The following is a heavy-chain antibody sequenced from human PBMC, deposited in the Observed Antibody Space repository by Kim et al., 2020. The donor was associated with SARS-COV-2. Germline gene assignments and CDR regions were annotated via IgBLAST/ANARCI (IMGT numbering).Heavy chain of an antibody. V-gene: IGHV3-21*04. Sequence: GGSLRLSCAASGFTFSSYSMNWVRQAPGKGLEWVSSISSSSSYIYYADSVKGRFTISRDNAKNSLYLQMNSLRAEDTAVYYCARDNGRWTVGRYFDWLLRQNNWFDPWGQGTLVTVSS. D-gene: IGHD3-9*01. CDR1: GFTFSSYS. CDR3: ARDNGRWTVGRYFDWLLRQNNWFDP. J-gene: IGHJ5*02. CDR2: ISSSSSYI.